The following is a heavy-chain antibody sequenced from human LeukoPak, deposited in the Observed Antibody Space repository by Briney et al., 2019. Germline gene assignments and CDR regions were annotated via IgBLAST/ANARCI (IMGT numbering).Heavy chain of an antibody. Sequence: SETLSLTCTVSGGSINSYYWSWIRQPRGKGLEWIGYIYYSGSTNYNPSLKSRVTISVDTSKNQFSLKLSSVTAADTAVYYCARGTTYYYDSSGYYYVRYFDYWGQGTLVTVSS. CDR1: GGSINSYY. CDR2: IYYSGST. D-gene: IGHD3-22*01. V-gene: IGHV4-59*01. J-gene: IGHJ4*02. CDR3: ARGTTYYYDSSGYYYVRYFDY.